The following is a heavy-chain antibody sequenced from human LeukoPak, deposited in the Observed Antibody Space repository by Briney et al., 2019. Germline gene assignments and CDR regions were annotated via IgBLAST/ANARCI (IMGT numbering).Heavy chain of an antibody. CDR2: LKQDGSEK. Sequence: GGSLRLSCASSGFTFSSYWMTWVRQAPGKGLEWVANLKQDGSEKYYVDSVKGRFTISRDNAKSSLYLQMDSLRAEDTAVYYCARDEDTSALSEYWGQGTLVTVSS. D-gene: IGHD2/OR15-2a*01. CDR1: GFTFSSYW. V-gene: IGHV3-7*01. J-gene: IGHJ4*02. CDR3: ARDEDTSALSEY.